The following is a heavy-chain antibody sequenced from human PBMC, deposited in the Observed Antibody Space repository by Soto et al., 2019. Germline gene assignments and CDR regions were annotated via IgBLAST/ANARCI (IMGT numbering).Heavy chain of an antibody. CDR1: GGSLSDYK. CDR3: ARGASGWRWYYYGMDV. J-gene: IGHJ6*02. D-gene: IGHD6-19*01. Sequence: PSETLSLTCGVYGGSLSDYKWNWIRQPPGKGLEWIGEITHSGSTNHNPSLKSRVTMSVDTSKNQVSLKMSSVTAADTAVYFCARGASGWRWYYYGMDVWGQGTTVTVSS. V-gene: IGHV4-34*01. CDR2: ITHSGST.